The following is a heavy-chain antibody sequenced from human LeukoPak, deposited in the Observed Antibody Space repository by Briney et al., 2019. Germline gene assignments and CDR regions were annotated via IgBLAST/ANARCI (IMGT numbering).Heavy chain of an antibody. CDR1: GFTFSSYA. J-gene: IGHJ4*02. CDR3: AILDSKMDY. CDR2: ISGSGDTT. V-gene: IGHV3-23*01. D-gene: IGHD3-22*01. Sequence: GGSLRLSCAASGFTFSSYAMSWVRQAPGKGLEWVSAISGSGDTTYYADSMKGRFSISRDNSKNTLYMQMNSLRAEDTAVYYCAILDSKMDYWGQGTRVTVSS.